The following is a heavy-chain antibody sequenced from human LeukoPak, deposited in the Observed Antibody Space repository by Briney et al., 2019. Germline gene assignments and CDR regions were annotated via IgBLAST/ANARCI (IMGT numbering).Heavy chain of an antibody. Sequence: GGSLRLSCAASGFIFSRYGMSWVRQAPGKGLEWVSAISGSSSYIYYADSVKGRFTISRDNAKNSLYLQMNSLRAEDTAVYYCASWYSSTVGYYYYMDVWGKGTTVTVSS. D-gene: IGHD6-13*01. J-gene: IGHJ6*03. CDR3: ASWYSSTVGYYYYMDV. V-gene: IGHV3-21*01. CDR2: ISGSSSYI. CDR1: GFIFSRYG.